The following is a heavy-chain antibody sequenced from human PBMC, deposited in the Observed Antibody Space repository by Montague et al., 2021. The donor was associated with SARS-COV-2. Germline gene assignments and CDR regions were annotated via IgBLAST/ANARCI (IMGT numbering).Heavy chain of an antibody. CDR3: ARGATGY. V-gene: IGHV4-34*01. D-gene: IGHD5-12*01. CDR2: INHSGST. CDR1: GGSFSGYW. J-gene: IGHJ4*02. Sequence: SETLSLTCAVYGGSFSGYWWTWIRQSPGQGLEWIWVINHSGSTKYNPSLKIRVTISVDTSKNQFSLYLTSVTAAATAVYYCARGATGYWGQGTLVTVSS.